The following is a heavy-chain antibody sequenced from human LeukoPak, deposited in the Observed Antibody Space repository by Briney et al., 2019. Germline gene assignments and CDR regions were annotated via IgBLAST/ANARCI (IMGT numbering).Heavy chain of an antibody. CDR2: IIPILDIT. V-gene: IGHV1-69*02. Sequence: SVKVSCTASGGTLDNHSISWVRQAPGQGLEWIGRIIPILDITNYAQKFQCRVSITADKSTSTAYMELSSLKSDDTAVYFCSRGPYNWSEVPDFWGQGTLVAVSS. CDR3: SRGPYNWSEVPDF. CDR1: GGTLDNHS. J-gene: IGHJ4*02. D-gene: IGHD1-20*01.